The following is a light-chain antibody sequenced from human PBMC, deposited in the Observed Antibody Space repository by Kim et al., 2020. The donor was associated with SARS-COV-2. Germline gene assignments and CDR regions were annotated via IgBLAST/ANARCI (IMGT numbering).Light chain of an antibody. Sequence: VSPGQTAKITCSGDSLSKKYSYWYQQKPGQAPIILIYKDTERPSGIPERFSGSRSGITVTLSISGVQAEDEGDYYCQSADSSDTVIFGGGTQLTVL. CDR2: KDT. J-gene: IGLJ2*01. CDR3: QSADSSDTVI. V-gene: IGLV3-25*03. CDR1: SLSKKY.